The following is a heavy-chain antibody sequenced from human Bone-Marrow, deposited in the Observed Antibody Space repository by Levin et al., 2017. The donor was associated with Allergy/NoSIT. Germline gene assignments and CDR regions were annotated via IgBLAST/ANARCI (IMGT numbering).Heavy chain of an antibody. Sequence: SCAASGFTFSNYWMHWVRQAPGKGLVWVSHINSDGSNTNYADSVQGRFTISRDNAKNTLYLQMNSLRDEDTAVYYCARGGSRSTSCLDNWGQGTLVTVAP. CDR2: INSDGSNT. CDR1: GFTFSNYW. V-gene: IGHV3-74*01. D-gene: IGHD2-2*01. J-gene: IGHJ4*02. CDR3: ARGGSRSTSCLDN.